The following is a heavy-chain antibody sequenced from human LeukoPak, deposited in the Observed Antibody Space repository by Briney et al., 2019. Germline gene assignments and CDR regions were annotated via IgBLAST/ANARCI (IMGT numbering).Heavy chain of an antibody. CDR2: INHSGST. Sequence: SETLSLTCAVYGGSFSGYYWSWIRQPPGKGLEWIGEINHSGSTNYNPSLKSRVTISVDTSKNQFSLKLSSVTAADTAVYYRARHVKIIVVVPAAIGYFDLWGRGTLVTVSS. J-gene: IGHJ2*01. V-gene: IGHV4-34*01. D-gene: IGHD2-2*02. CDR1: GGSFSGYY. CDR3: ARHVKIIVVVPAAIGYFDL.